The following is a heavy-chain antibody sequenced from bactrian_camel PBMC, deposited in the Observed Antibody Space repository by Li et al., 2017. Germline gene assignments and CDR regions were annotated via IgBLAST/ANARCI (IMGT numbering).Heavy chain of an antibody. CDR1: GFTFSSYA. CDR3: ATRDTIDWGCGHKW. Sequence: DVQLVESGGGLVQPGGSLRLSCAASGFTFSSYAMSWVRQAPGKGLEWVSSIYTGDGRTKSADPVKGRFTISRDSAKYTLYLQLNSLKTEDTAMYYCATRDTIDWGCGHKWWGQGTQVTVS. V-gene: IGHV3S42*01. CDR2: IYTGDGRT. D-gene: IGHD2*01. J-gene: IGHJ4*01.